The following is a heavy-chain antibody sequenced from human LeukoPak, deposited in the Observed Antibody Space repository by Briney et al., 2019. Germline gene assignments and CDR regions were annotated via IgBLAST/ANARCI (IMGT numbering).Heavy chain of an antibody. D-gene: IGHD1-26*01. J-gene: IGHJ6*02. CDR3: ARSLWSLGAPYYYYGMDV. CDR2: IIPILGIA. Sequence: GASVKVSCKASGYTFTSYGISWVRQAPGQGLEWMGRIIPILGIANYAQKFQGRVTITADKSTSTAYMELSSLRSEDTAVYYCARSLWSLGAPYYYYGMDVWGQGTTVTVSS. V-gene: IGHV1-69*04. CDR1: GYTFTSYG.